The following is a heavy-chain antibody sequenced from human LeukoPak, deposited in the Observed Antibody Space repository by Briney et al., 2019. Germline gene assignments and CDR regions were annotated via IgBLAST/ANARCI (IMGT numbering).Heavy chain of an antibody. D-gene: IGHD3-3*01. CDR3: ASFGVAIDY. V-gene: IGHV4-59*01. CDR1: GGSISSYY. CDR2: IYYSGST. Sequence: SETLSLTCTVSGGSISSYYWSWIRQPPGKGLEWIGYIYYSGSTNYNPPLKSRVTISVDTSKNQFSLKLSSVTAADTAVYYCASFGVAIDYWGQGTLVTVSS. J-gene: IGHJ4*02.